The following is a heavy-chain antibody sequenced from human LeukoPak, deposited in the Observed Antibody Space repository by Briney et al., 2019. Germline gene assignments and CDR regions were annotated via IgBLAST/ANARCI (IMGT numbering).Heavy chain of an antibody. D-gene: IGHD1-26*01. J-gene: IGHJ6*02. Sequence: GGSLRLSCAASGFPFEDYGMNWVRQAPGKGLEWVSTINWNGGGTRYADSVRGRFTISRDNAKNSLYLQMKGLRAEDTALYYCARGIVGATAGGYHYYGMDVWGQGTTVTVSS. CDR3: ARGIVGATAGGYHYYGMDV. CDR1: GFPFEDYG. CDR2: INWNGGGT. V-gene: IGHV3-20*04.